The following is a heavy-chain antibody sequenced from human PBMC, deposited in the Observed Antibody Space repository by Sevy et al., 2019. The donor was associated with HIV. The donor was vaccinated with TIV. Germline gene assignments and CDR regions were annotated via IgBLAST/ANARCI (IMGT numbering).Heavy chain of an antibody. Sequence: SETLSLTCTVSGGSVSTDSYYWSWIRQPPGKGLEWIGYLFYSRSTNYYPSLKSRVTISLDTSKNQFSLKLSSVTAADTAVYYCARCRSPYGDYATGSFDYWGQGALVTVSS. CDR2: LFYSRST. D-gene: IGHD4-17*01. V-gene: IGHV4-61*01. CDR3: ARCRSPYGDYATGSFDY. J-gene: IGHJ4*02. CDR1: GGSVSTDSYY.